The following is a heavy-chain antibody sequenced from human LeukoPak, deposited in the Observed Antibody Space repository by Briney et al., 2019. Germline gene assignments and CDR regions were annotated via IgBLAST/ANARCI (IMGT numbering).Heavy chain of an antibody. CDR2: ISGSGGST. J-gene: IGHJ4*02. CDR1: GFTFSSYA. Sequence: GGSLRLSCAASGFTFSSYAMSWVRQAPGKGLEWVSVISGSGGSTNYADSVKGRFTISRDNSKNTVYLQMNSLRAEDTAVYYCAKTSGYDFWSGYPYQFDYWGQGTLVTVSS. D-gene: IGHD3-3*01. CDR3: AKTSGYDFWSGYPYQFDY. V-gene: IGHV3-23*01.